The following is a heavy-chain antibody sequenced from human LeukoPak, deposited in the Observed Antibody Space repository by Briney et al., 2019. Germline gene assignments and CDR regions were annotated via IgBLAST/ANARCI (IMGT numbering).Heavy chain of an antibody. Sequence: GGSLRLSCAASGFTFSGYSMNWVRQAPGKGLEWGSSITSRSRYIYYADSLKGRFTISRDNAKNSLYLQMNSLRAEDTAVYYCASSRGGSSTDYWGQGTLVTVSS. CDR1: GFTFSGYS. J-gene: IGHJ4*02. CDR2: ITSRSRYI. D-gene: IGHD6-6*01. V-gene: IGHV3-21*01. CDR3: ASSRGGSSTDY.